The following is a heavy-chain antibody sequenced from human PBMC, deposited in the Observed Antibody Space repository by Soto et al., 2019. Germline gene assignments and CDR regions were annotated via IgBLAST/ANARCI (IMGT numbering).Heavy chain of an antibody. CDR2: IYYSGST. D-gene: IGHD3-10*01. V-gene: IGHV4-59*01. CDR3: ARDLSGNWFDP. Sequence: PSETLSLTCTFSGGSISSYYWNWIRQPPGKGLEWIGYIYYSGSTNYNPSLKSRVTISVDTSKNQFSLKLSSVTAADTAVYYCARDLSGNWFDPWGQGTLVTVSS. CDR1: GGSISSYY. J-gene: IGHJ5*02.